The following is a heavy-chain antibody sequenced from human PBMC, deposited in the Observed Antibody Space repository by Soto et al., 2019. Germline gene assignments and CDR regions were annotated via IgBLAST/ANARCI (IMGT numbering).Heavy chain of an antibody. CDR3: AREVTNWNYIRFDY. CDR1: GGSFSGYY. V-gene: IGHV4-34*01. J-gene: IGHJ4*02. D-gene: IGHD1-7*01. Sequence: SETLSLTCAVYGGSFSGYYWSWIRQPPGKGLEWIGEINHSGSTNYNPSLKSRVTISVDTSKNQFSLKLSSVTAADTAVYYCAREVTNWNYIRFDYWGQGTLVTVS. CDR2: INHSGST.